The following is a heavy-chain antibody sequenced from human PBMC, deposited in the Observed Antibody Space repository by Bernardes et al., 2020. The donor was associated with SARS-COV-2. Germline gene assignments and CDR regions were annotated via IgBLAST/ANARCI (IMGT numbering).Heavy chain of an antibody. D-gene: IGHD6-19*01. CDR1: GYTFTGYY. J-gene: IGHJ4*02. CDR2: INPNSGGT. Sequence: ASVKVSCKASGYTFTGYYMHWVRQAPGQGLEWMGWINPNSGGTNYAQKFQGWVTMTMDTSISTAYMELSRLRSDDTAVYYCARDPRVSGWTHLDYWGQGTLVTVSS. V-gene: IGHV1-2*04. CDR3: ARDPRVSGWTHLDY.